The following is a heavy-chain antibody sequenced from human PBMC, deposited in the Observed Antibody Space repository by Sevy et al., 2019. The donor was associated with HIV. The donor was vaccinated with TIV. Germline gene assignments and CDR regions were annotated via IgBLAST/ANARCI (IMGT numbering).Heavy chain of an antibody. D-gene: IGHD3-22*01. CDR1: GFTFSSYG. Sequence: GGSLRLSCAASGFTFSSYGMHWVRQAPGKGLEWVAVISYDGSNKYYADSVKGRFTISRDNSKNTLYLQMNSLRAEETAVYYCAKDSTTGGYYDSSGYYFYYYYMDVWGKGTTVTVSS. J-gene: IGHJ6*03. CDR3: AKDSTTGGYYDSSGYYFYYYYMDV. V-gene: IGHV3-30*18. CDR2: ISYDGSNK.